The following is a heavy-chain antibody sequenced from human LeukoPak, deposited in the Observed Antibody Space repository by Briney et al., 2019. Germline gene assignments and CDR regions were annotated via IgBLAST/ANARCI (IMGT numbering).Heavy chain of an antibody. CDR1: GYTFTGYY. D-gene: IGHD4-11*01. CDR3: ARAQRNTVRYSYYYYYMDV. CDR2: INPNSGGT. V-gene: IGHV1-2*02. Sequence: ASVKVSCKASGYTFTGYYMHWVRQAPGQGLEWMGWINPNSGGTNYAQKFQGRVTMTRNTSISTAYMELSSLRSEDTAVYYCARAQRNTVRYSYYYYYMDVWGEGTTVTVSS. J-gene: IGHJ6*03.